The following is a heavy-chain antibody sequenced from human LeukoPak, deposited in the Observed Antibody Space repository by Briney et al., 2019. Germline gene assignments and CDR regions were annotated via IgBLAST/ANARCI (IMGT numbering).Heavy chain of an antibody. CDR3: ARRLMEAFDI. V-gene: IGHV3-30-3*01. J-gene: IGHJ3*02. D-gene: IGHD6-25*01. Sequence: GRSLRLSCAASGFTFSSYAMHWVRQAPGKGLEWVAVISYDGSNKYYADSVKGRFTISRDNSKNTLYLQMNSLRAEDTAVYYCARRLMEAFDIWGQGTMVTVSS. CDR2: ISYDGSNK. CDR1: GFTFSSYA.